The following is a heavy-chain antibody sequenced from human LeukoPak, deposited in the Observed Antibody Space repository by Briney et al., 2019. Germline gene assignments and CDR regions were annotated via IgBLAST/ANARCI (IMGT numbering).Heavy chain of an antibody. CDR3: ARTRPLPGYSYGQLSYYYYYGMDV. CDR1: GFTFSSYA. Sequence: GRSLRLSCAASGFTFSSYAMHWVRQAPGKGLEWVAVISYDGSNKYYADSVKGRFTISRDNSKNTLYLQMNSLRAEDTAVYYCARTRPLPGYSYGQLSYYYYYGMDVWGQGTTVTVSS. CDR2: ISYDGSNK. V-gene: IGHV3-30-3*01. D-gene: IGHD5-18*01. J-gene: IGHJ6*02.